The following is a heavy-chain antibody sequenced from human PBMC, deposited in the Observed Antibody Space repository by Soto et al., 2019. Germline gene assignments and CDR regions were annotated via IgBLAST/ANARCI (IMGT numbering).Heavy chain of an antibody. J-gene: IGHJ4*02. D-gene: IGHD1-26*01. CDR2: ISAGGHGT. Sequence: PGWSLGLSFEASGFTFTNYAMSWVRQAPGKGLEWVSSISAGGHGTDDADSVKGRFTISRDNPKNTVYLQMTTLRADDKAVYYCADGGRYPYYWGPGTLVTVSS. V-gene: IGHV3-23*01. CDR3: ADGGRYPYY. CDR1: GFTFTNYA.